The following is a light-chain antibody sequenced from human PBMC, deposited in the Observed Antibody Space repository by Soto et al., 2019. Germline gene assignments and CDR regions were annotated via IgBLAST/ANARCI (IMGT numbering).Light chain of an antibody. CDR3: CSYGGSSTYV. CDR2: EVS. CDR1: SSDVGSYNL. V-gene: IGLV2-23*02. Sequence: QSALTQPASVSGSPGQSITISCTGTSSDVGSYNLVSWYQQHPGKAPKLMIYEVSKRPSGVSNRFSGSKSANTASLTISGLQADYEADYYCCSYGGSSTYVFGTGTKLTVL. J-gene: IGLJ1*01.